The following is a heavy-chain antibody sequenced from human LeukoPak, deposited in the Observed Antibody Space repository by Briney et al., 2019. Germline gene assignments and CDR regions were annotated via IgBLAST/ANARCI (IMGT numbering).Heavy chain of an antibody. CDR2: INPNTGET. V-gene: IGHV1-2*02. CDR1: GYTFTDYY. CDR3: ASYPRYSSTPPFDY. Sequence: ASVKVSCKVSGYTFTDYYMHWVQQAPGKGLEWMGWINPNTGETNSAQKFQGRVTMTRDTTINTAYMELTRLTSDDTAVHYCASYPRYSSTPPFDYWGQGTLVTVSS. D-gene: IGHD2-2*01. J-gene: IGHJ4*02.